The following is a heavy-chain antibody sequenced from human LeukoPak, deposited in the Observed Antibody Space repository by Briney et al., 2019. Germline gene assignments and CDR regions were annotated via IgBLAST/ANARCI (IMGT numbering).Heavy chain of an antibody. J-gene: IGHJ6*02. CDR1: GFTFSSYG. V-gene: IGHV3-30*02. Sequence: GGSLRLSCAASGFTFSSYGMHWVRQAPGKGLEWVAFIRYDGSNKYYADSVKGRFTISRGNSKNTLYLQMNSLRAEDTAVYYCARGTPSSSGWLYYGMDVWGQGTTVTVSS. CDR2: IRYDGSNK. CDR3: ARGTPSSSGWLYYGMDV. D-gene: IGHD6-19*01.